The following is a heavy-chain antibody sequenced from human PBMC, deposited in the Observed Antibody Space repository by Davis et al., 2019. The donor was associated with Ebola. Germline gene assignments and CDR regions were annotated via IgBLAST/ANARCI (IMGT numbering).Heavy chain of an antibody. J-gene: IGHJ4*02. D-gene: IGHD3-10*01. CDR3: ARDYGSGTYFEY. CDR1: GFTFITYS. Sequence: GGSLRLSCLASGFTFITYSMNWVRQAPGKGPEWVSYISSSSSAIYYADSVKGRFIISRDNAKNSLYLQMNSLRDEDTAVYYCARDYGSGTYFEYWGQGTLVTVSS. V-gene: IGHV3-48*02. CDR2: ISSSSSAI.